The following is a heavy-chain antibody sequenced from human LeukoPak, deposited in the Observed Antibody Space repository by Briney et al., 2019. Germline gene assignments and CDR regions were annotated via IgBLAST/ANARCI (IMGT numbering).Heavy chain of an antibody. CDR1: GYTFTSYG. CDR2: ISAYNGST. CDR3: AGISSGWWDFDY. V-gene: IGHV1-18*01. J-gene: IGHJ4*02. D-gene: IGHD6-19*01. Sequence: ASVKVSCKASGYTFTSYGISWVRQAPGQGLEWMGWISAYNGSTNYAQKLQGRVTMTTDTSTSKAYMELRSLRSDDTAVYYCAGISSGWWDFDYWGQGTLVTVSS.